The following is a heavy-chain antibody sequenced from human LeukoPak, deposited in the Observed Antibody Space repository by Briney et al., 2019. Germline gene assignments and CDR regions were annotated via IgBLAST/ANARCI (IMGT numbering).Heavy chain of an antibody. CDR3: ARGAYSSGWAYFDH. CDR2: ISSSSSTI. D-gene: IGHD6-19*01. V-gene: IGHV3-48*04. Sequence: GGSLTLSCAASGFTFSSYSMNWVRQAPGKGLEWVSYISSSSSTIYYADSVKGQFTISRDNAKTSLYLQMNSLRAEAAAVYYCARGAYSSGWAYFDHWGQGTLVTVSS. J-gene: IGHJ4*02. CDR1: GFTFSSYS.